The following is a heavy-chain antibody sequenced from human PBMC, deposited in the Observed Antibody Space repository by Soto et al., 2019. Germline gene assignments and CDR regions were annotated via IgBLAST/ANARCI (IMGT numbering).Heavy chain of an antibody. CDR1: GFKFDEYG. CDR2: ISWHSGVV. J-gene: IGHJ4*02. V-gene: IGHV3-9*01. Sequence: VQLVESGGGWVQPGRSLRLSCVASGFKFDEYGMSWVRQAPGRGLECVAGISWHSGVVDYADSVQGRFTVSRDNAKNSLYLQMNSLRPEYTAFYFCAKRMGRKDMYFDFWGQGTLVTVSS. CDR3: AKRMGRKDMYFDF. D-gene: IGHD3-10*01.